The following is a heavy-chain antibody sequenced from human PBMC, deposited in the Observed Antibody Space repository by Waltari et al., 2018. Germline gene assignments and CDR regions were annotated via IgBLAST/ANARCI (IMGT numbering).Heavy chain of an antibody. J-gene: IGHJ4*02. CDR3: GRDRGYPQLSYFDY. Sequence: QVQLQESGPGLVKPSETLSLSCAVSGYSISSAYYWGWIRQSPGKGLEWIGSIYLNGNTYYNPSLKSRVTISIDTSKNQISLRLSSVTATDTAVYYCGRDRGYPQLSYFDYWGPGTLVTVSS. CDR1: GYSISSAYY. CDR2: IYLNGNT. D-gene: IGHD1-1*01. V-gene: IGHV4-38-2*02.